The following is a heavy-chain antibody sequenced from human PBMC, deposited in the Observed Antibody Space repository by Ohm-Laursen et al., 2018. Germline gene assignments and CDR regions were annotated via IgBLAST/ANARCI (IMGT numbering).Heavy chain of an antibody. V-gene: IGHV3-53*05. Sequence: SLRLSCAASGFTVSNNYMSWVRQAPGKGLEWVSVIYSGGGTNYADSVKGRFTISRDNSKNTLYLQMNSLRAEDTAVYYCARTFRDYYYYGMDVWGQGTTVTVSS. D-gene: IGHD3-10*01. J-gene: IGHJ6*02. CDR1: GFTVSNNY. CDR3: ARTFRDYYYYGMDV. CDR2: IYSGGGT.